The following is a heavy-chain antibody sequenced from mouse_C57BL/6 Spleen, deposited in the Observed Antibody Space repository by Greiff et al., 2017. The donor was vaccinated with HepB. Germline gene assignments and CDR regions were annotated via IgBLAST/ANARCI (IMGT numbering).Heavy chain of an antibody. CDR2: ISDGGSYT. D-gene: IGHD3-1*01. Sequence: EVMLVESGGGLVKPGGSLKLSCAASGFTFSSYAMSWVRQTPEKRLEWVATISDGGSYTYYPDNVKGRFTISRDNAKNNLYLQMSHLKSEDTAMYYCARDGDQLFAYWGQGTLVTVSA. V-gene: IGHV5-4*01. CDR1: GFTFSSYA. J-gene: IGHJ3*01. CDR3: ARDGDQLFAY.